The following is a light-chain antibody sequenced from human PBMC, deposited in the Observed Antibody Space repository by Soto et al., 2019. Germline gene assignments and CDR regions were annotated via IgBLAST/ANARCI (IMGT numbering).Light chain of an antibody. CDR1: QTISSW. Sequence: DIQMTQSPSTLSGSVGDRVTITCRASQTISSWLAWYQQKPGKAPKLLIYKASTLKSGVPSRFSGSGSGTEVTLTISSLQPDDVATYYCQHYNSYSEAFGQGTKVEL. J-gene: IGKJ1*01. V-gene: IGKV1-5*03. CDR2: KAS. CDR3: QHYNSYSEA.